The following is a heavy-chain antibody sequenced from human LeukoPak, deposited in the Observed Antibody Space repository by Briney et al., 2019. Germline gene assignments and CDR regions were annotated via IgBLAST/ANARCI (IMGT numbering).Heavy chain of an antibody. CDR1: GYTLTSYD. CDR2: MNPNSGNT. V-gene: IGHV1-8*01. CDR3: LGNWFDP. Sequence: ASVKVSCRASGYTLTSYDINWVRQATGQGLEWMGWMNPNSGNTGYAQKFQGRVTMTRNTSISTAYMELSSLRSEDTAVYFCLGNWFDPWGQGTLVTVSS. J-gene: IGHJ5*02.